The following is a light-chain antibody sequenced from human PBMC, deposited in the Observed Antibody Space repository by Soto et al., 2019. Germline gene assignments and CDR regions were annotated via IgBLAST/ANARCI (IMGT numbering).Light chain of an antibody. CDR3: QSYDSSSVV. CDR1: SGSIASNY. V-gene: IGLV6-57*01. J-gene: IGLJ2*01. Sequence: NFMLTQPHSVSESPGKTVTISCTRSSGSIASNYVQWHQQRPGRSPTTVIYEDNQRPSGVPDRFSGSIDSSSNSASLTISGLKTEDEADYYCQSYDSSSVVFGGGTKLTVL. CDR2: EDN.